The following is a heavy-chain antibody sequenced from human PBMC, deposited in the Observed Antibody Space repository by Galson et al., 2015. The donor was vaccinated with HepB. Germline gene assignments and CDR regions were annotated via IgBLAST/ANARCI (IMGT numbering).Heavy chain of an antibody. V-gene: IGHV1-46*01. CDR3: ARNPYSGSSYRRSQYYGMDV. J-gene: IGHJ6*02. CDR1: GYTFTNYY. Sequence: SVKVSCKASGYTFTNYYMHWVRQALGQGLEWMGVINPSGGSTTHAQKFPGRVIMTRDTSTSTVYMDLRSLRSEDTAVYYCARNPYSGSSYRRSQYYGMDVWGQGTTVTVSS. CDR2: INPSGGST. D-gene: IGHD1-26*01.